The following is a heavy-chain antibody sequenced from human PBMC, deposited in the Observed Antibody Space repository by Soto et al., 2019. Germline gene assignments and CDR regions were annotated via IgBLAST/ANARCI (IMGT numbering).Heavy chain of an antibody. V-gene: IGHV4-59*08. D-gene: IGHD2-21*02. Sequence: SETLSLTCTVSGGSISSYYWSWIRQPPGKGLEWIGYIYYSASTNHSPSLKSRVTISVDTSKNQFSLNLSSVTAADTAVYYCARHLPYCGGDCYSLDYWGQGTLVTVSS. CDR3: ARHLPYCGGDCYSLDY. J-gene: IGHJ4*02. CDR1: GGSISSYY. CDR2: IYYSAST.